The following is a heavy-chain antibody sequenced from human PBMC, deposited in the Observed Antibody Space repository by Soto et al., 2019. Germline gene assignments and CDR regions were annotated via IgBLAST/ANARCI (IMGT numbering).Heavy chain of an antibody. Sequence: QVQLVESGGGMVQPGRSLRLSCAASGFTFSSYGMHWFRQAPGKGLEWVAVISYDGSNKYYADSVKGRFTISRDNSKNTLYRQMNSLRAEDTAVYYCAKDVGEYYYDRSGYDYWGQGTLVTVSS. CDR3: AKDVGEYYYDRSGYDY. CDR1: GFTFSSYG. J-gene: IGHJ4*02. CDR2: ISYDGSNK. D-gene: IGHD3-22*01. V-gene: IGHV3-30*18.